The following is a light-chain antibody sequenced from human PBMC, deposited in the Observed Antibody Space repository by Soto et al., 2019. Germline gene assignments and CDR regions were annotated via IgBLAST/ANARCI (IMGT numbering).Light chain of an antibody. CDR3: RSYDSSLSGSV. CDR1: SANIGAGYY. V-gene: IGLV1-40*01. J-gene: IGLJ2*01. Sequence: QSALTQPPSVSGAPGQRVTISCTGSSANIGAGYYVHWYQQRPGTAPKLLIYGNSNRPSGVPDRFSGSKSGTSASLAITGLQAEDEADYYCRSYDSSLSGSVFGGGTKLTVL. CDR2: GNS.